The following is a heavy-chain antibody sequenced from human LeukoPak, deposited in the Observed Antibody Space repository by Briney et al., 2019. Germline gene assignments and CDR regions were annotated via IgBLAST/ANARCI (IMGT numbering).Heavy chain of an antibody. J-gene: IGHJ4*02. CDR1: GYTFTSYG. D-gene: IGHD6-19*01. CDR2: ISAYNGNT. CDR3: ARAIARIAVAREDY. V-gene: IGHV1-18*01. Sequence: ASVKVSCKASGYTFTSYGISWVLQAPGHGLEWMGWISAYNGNTNYAQKLQGRVTMNTDTSTSTAYMELRSLRSDDTAVYYCARAIARIAVAREDYWGQGTLVTVSS.